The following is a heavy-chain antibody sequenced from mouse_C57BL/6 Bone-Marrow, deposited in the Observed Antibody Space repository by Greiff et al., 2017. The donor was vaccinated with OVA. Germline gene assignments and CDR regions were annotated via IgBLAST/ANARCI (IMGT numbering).Heavy chain of an antibody. Sequence: VQLKESGAELVRPGASVKLSCTASGFNIKDYYMHWVKQRPEQGLEWIGRIDPEDGDTEYAPKFQGKATMTADTSYNTAYLQLSSLTSEDTAVYYCTFITTVVGYFDVWGTGTTVTVSS. V-gene: IGHV14-1*01. CDR2: IDPEDGDT. D-gene: IGHD1-1*01. J-gene: IGHJ1*03. CDR1: GFNIKDYY. CDR3: TFITTVVGYFDV.